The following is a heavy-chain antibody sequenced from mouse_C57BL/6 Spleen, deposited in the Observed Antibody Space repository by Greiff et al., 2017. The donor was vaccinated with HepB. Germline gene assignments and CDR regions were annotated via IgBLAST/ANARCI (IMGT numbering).Heavy chain of an antibody. D-gene: IGHD1-1*01. CDR2: IDPNSGGT. V-gene: IGHV1-72*01. CDR3: ARSDIYYYGSSTPYYAMDY. Sequence: QVQLQQPGAELVKPGASVKLSCKASGYTFTSYWMHWVKQRPGRGLEWIGRIDPNSGGTKYNEKFKSKATLTVDKPSSTAYMQLSSLTSEDSAVYYCARSDIYYYGSSTPYYAMDYWGQGTSDTVSS. CDR1: GYTFTSYW. J-gene: IGHJ4*01.